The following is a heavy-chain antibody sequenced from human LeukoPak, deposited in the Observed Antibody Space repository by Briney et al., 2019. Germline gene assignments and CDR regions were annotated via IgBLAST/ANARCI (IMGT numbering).Heavy chain of an antibody. V-gene: IGHV1-18*01. D-gene: IGHD1-26*01. CDR3: ARDQSGSYLPLYFDY. Sequence: ASVKVSCKASGYTFTSYGISWARQAPGQGLEWMGWISAYNGNTNYAQKLQGRVTMTTDTSTSTAYMELRSLRSDDTAVYYCARDQSGSYLPLYFDYWGQGTLVTVSS. J-gene: IGHJ4*02. CDR1: GYTFTSYG. CDR2: ISAYNGNT.